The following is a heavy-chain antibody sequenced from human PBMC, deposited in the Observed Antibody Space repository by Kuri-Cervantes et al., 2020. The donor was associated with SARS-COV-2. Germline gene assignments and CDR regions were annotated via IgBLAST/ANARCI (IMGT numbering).Heavy chain of an antibody. J-gene: IGHJ6*02. V-gene: IGHV4-34*01. D-gene: IGHD6-19*01. CDR3: ARARWGSGWTYYYYGMDV. Sequence: SQTLSLTCAVYGGSFSGYYWSWIRQPPGKGLEWIGEINHSGSTNHNPSLKSRVTISVDTSKNQFSLKLSSVTAADTAVYYCARARWGSGWTYYYYGMDVWGQGTTVTVSS. CDR2: INHSGST. CDR1: GGSFSGYY.